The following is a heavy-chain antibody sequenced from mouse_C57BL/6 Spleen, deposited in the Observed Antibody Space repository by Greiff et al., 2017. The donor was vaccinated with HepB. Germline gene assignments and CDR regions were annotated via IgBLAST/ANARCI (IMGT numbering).Heavy chain of an antibody. CDR3: AKSSRHWYFDV. V-gene: IGHV1-64*01. J-gene: IGHJ1*03. Sequence: VKLQESGAELVKPGASVKLSCKASGYTFTSYWMHWVKQRPGQGLEWIGMIHPNSGSTNYNEKFKSKATLTVDKSSSTAYMQLSSLTSEDSAVYYCAKSSRHWYFDVWGTGTTVTVSS. CDR1: GYTFTSYW. CDR2: IHPNSGST.